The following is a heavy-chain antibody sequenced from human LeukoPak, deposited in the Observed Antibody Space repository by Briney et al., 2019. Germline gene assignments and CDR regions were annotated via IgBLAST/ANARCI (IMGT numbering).Heavy chain of an antibody. CDR1: GFIFMSYW. CDR2: IKQEGSEK. D-gene: IGHD3-16*01. J-gene: IGHJ4*02. V-gene: IGHV3-7*01. Sequence: GGSLRLSCAASGFIFMSYWMSWVRPAPGKGLEWVANIKQEGSEKYYVDSVKGRCTISRDNAKNSLYLQMNSLRAEDTAVYYCATDPINYDYVDLYWGQGTLVTVSS. CDR3: ATDPINYDYVDLY.